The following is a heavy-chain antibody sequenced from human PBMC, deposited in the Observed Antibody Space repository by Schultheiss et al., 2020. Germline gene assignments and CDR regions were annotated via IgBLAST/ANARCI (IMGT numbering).Heavy chain of an antibody. V-gene: IGHV3-48*02. CDR2: ISGSGGST. CDR1: GFTFSSYS. CDR3: ARRYCSGGSCYSFDY. J-gene: IGHJ4*02. Sequence: GGSLRLSCAASGFTFSSYSMNWVRQAPGKGLEYVSAISGSGGSTYYADSVKGRFTISRDNAKNSLYLQMNSLRDEDTAVYYCARRYCSGGSCYSFDYWGQGTLVTVSS. D-gene: IGHD2-15*01.